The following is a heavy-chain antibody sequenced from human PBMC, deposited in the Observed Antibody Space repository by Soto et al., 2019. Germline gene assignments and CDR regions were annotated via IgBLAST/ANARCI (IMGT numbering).Heavy chain of an antibody. CDR3: ARDHLIAVDRYNWFDP. J-gene: IGHJ5*02. CDR2: ISDDGSSK. D-gene: IGHD6-19*01. CDR1: GFTFSAYA. Sequence: HPGGSLRLSCAASGFTFSAYAMHWVRQAPGKGLEWVAVISDDGSSKYYADSMKGRFTISVDKSKNQFSLKLSSVTAADTAVYYCARDHLIAVDRYNWFDPWGQGTLVTVSS. V-gene: IGHV3-30-3*01.